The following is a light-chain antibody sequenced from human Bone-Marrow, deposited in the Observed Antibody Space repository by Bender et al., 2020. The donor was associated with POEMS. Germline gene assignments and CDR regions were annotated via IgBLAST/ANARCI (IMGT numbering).Light chain of an antibody. J-gene: IGLJ2*01. V-gene: IGLV2-23*02. CDR2: EVA. CDR1: SSDVGGFNF. Sequence: QSALTQPASVSGSPGQSVTISCSGSSSDVGGFNFVSWYQHHPGKAPKLILYEVAKRPSGISDRFSGSKSGNTASLTISGLHAADEADYYCSSYAGDTTLVFGGGTKLTVL. CDR3: SSYAGDTTLV.